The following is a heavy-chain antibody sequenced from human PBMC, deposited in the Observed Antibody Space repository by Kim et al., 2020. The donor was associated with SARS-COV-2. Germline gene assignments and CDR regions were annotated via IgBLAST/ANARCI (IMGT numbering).Heavy chain of an antibody. V-gene: IGHV3-13*05. CDR1: GFTFSSYD. J-gene: IGHJ6*02. CDR2: IGTAGDP. CDR3: ARALRASGVPYGGMDV. D-gene: IGHD3-16*01. Sequence: GGSLRLSCAASGFTFSSYDMHWVRQATGKGLEWVSAIGTAGDPYYPGSVKGRFTISRENAKNSLYLQMNSLRAGDTAVYYCARALRASGVPYGGMDVWGQGTSPTVPS.